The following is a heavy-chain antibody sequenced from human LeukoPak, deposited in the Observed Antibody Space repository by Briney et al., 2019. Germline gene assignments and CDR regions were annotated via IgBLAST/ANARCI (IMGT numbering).Heavy chain of an antibody. CDR3: ASRYCSGGSCYLGP. CDR1: GYTFTSYA. J-gene: IGHJ4*02. D-gene: IGHD2-15*01. CDR2: INTNTGNP. Sequence: ASVKVSCKASGYTFTSYAMNWVRQAPGQGLKWMGWINTNTGNPTYAQGFTGRFVFSLDTSVSTAYLQISSLKAEDTAVYYCASRYCSGGSCYLGPWGQGTLVTVSS. V-gene: IGHV7-4-1*02.